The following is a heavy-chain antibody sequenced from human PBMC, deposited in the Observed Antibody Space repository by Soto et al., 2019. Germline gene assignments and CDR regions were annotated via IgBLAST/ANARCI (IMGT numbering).Heavy chain of an antibody. V-gene: IGHV3-11*01. CDR1: GFTFSDHY. CDR3: AKDSPYSASYKEDGFDI. D-gene: IGHD1-26*01. J-gene: IGHJ3*02. CDR2: MSGSGSSE. Sequence: GGSLRLSCAASGFTFSDHYMAWIRQAPGKGLEIVAHMSGSGSSEDYGDSVKGRFSIFRENSKNLLFLQMFFLSAEDTAVYYCAKDSPYSASYKEDGFDIWGQGSLVTVSS.